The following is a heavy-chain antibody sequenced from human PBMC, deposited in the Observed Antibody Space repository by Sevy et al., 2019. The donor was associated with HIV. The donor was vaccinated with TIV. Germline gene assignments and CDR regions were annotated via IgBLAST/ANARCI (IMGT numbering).Heavy chain of an antibody. V-gene: IGHV3-23*01. CDR2: ISSSGGFT. J-gene: IGHJ4*02. D-gene: IGHD6-19*01. CDR1: GFNFLSYV. CDR3: AKEESGGYF. Sequence: GGSLRLSCAASGFNFLSYVISWVRRTPVQGLEWVSSISSSGGFTYYADSVKGRFTISRDNSKNSVDLQINSLRADDTDVYFCAKEESGGYFWGQGTLVTVSS.